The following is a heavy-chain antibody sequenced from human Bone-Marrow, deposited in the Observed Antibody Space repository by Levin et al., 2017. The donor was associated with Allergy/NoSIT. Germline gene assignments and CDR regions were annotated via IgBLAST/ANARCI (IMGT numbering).Heavy chain of an antibody. CDR3: AKIGGRTGSWFDR. CDR1: GAPITTYY. J-gene: IGHJ5*02. CDR2: ISDSGIV. D-gene: IGHD3-16*01. V-gene: IGHV4-59*08. Sequence: SSETLSLTCTVSGAPITTYYWAWIRQPPGKRLEWIGYISDSGIVNYDRSLESRVTMSADTSKNQFSLKLNSVTAIDTAVYYCAKIGGRTGSWFDRWGQGTLVTVSS.